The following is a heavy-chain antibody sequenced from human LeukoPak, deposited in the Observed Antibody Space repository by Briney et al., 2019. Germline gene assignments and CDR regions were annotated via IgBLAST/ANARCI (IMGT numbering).Heavy chain of an antibody. V-gene: IGHV1-18*01. J-gene: IGHJ5*02. CDR1: GYTFTSYG. CDR3: ARVATFGGVIANWFDP. CDR2: ISAYNGNT. Sequence: ASVKVSCKASGYTFTSYGISWVRQAPGQGLEWIGWISAYNGNTNYAQKLQGRVTMTTDTSTSTAYMELRSLRSDDTAVYYCARVATFGGVIANWFDPWGQGTLVTVSS. D-gene: IGHD3-16*02.